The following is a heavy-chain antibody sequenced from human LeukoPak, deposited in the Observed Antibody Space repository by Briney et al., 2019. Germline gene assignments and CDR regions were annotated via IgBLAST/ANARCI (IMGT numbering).Heavy chain of an antibody. J-gene: IGHJ3*02. Sequence: GGSLRLSCEASRFSFSTYPMGWVRRAPGKGLEWVSGNSASGDVTFHADPLKGRFTISRDNSKNTLYLQMDSLRAEDTAKYYCAKSLLTTASGAGRAFDIWGQGTMVTVSA. CDR3: AKSLLTTASGAGRAFDI. CDR2: NSASGDVT. V-gene: IGHV3-23*01. D-gene: IGHD1-26*01. CDR1: RFSFSTYP.